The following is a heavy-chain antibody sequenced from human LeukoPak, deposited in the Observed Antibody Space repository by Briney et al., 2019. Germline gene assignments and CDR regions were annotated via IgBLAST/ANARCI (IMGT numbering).Heavy chain of an antibody. CDR3: ARSTGSHKEGDYFDY. CDR1: GYIFTSHY. Sequence: GASVKVSCKASGYIFTSHYMHSVRQAPGQGLEWMAIINPSGGSTTYAQKFQGTVTLTRDTSTSTVYMELSSLRSEDTAVYYCARSTGSHKEGDYFDYWGQGTLVTVSS. V-gene: IGHV1-46*01. CDR2: INPSGGST. J-gene: IGHJ4*02. D-gene: IGHD1-14*01.